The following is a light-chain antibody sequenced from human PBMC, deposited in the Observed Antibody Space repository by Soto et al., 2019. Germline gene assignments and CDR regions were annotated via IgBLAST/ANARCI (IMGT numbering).Light chain of an antibody. CDR3: QQYGSSLWT. Sequence: EIVMTQSPATLSVSPGERATLSCRASQSVRSNLAWYQQKPGQAPRLLIYGASTRATGIPARFSGSGSGTEFTLTISSLQSEDFAVHYCQQYGSSLWTFGQGTKVDIK. J-gene: IGKJ1*01. V-gene: IGKV3-15*01. CDR1: QSVRSN. CDR2: GAS.